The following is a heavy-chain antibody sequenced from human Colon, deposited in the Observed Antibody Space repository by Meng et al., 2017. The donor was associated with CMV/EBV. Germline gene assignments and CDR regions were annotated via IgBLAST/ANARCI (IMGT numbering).Heavy chain of an antibody. CDR1: GFTFDDYT. D-gene: IGHD4-23*01. V-gene: IGHV3-43*01. Sequence: GGSLRLSCAASGFTFDDYTMHWVRQAPGKGLEWVSLISWDGGSTYYADSVKGRFTISRDNSKNSLYLQMNSLRTEDTASYYCAKDMTTVGATYFDYWGQGTPVTVSS. CDR3: AKDMTTVGATYFDY. J-gene: IGHJ4*02. CDR2: ISWDGGST.